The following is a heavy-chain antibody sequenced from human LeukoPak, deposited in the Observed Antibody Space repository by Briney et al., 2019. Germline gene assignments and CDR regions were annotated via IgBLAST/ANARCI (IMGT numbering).Heavy chain of an antibody. V-gene: IGHV3-30*04. Sequence: GRSLRLSCAASGFTFSSYALHWVRQAPGKGLEWVAFIAHDGSDTYYADSAKGRFTISRDSSKNTLYLQMNSLRVEDTAVYYCARNRFLDYCGQGTLVTVCS. CDR1: GFTFSSYA. J-gene: IGHJ4*02. CDR3: ARNRFLDY. CDR2: IAHDGSDT. D-gene: IGHD2-21*01.